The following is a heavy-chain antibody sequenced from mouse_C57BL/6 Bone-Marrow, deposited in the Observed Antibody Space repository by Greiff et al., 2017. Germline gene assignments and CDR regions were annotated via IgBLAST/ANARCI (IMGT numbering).Heavy chain of an antibody. Sequence: VKLLESGPGLVKPSQSLFLTCSITGFPITSGYYWILIRQSPGKPLEWMGYITHSGETFYNPSLQSPISITRETSKNQFFLQLNSVTTEDTAMYYCAGDPLDYWGQGTTLTVSS. CDR3: AGDPLDY. J-gene: IGHJ2*01. CDR2: ITHSGET. V-gene: IGHV12-3*01. CDR1: GFPITSGYY.